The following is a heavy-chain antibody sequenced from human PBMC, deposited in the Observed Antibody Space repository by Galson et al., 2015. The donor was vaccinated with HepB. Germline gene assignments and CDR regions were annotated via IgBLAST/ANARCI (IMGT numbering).Heavy chain of an antibody. V-gene: IGHV3-23*01. CDR3: AKTSGYSGSTQTVLDY. CDR1: GFTFSSYA. CDR2: ISGSGGST. J-gene: IGHJ4*02. D-gene: IGHD5-12*01. Sequence: SLRLSCAASGFTFSSYAMSWVRQAPGKGLEWVSAISGSGGSTYYADSVKGRFTISRDNSKNTLYLQMNSLRAEDTAVYYCAKTSGYSGSTQTVLDYWGQGTLVTVSS.